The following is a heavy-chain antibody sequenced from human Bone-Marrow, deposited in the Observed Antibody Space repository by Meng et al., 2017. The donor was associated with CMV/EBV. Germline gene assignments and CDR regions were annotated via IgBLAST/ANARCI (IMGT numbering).Heavy chain of an antibody. D-gene: IGHD3-10*01. Sequence: GESLKISCAASGFTFSSYGMHWVRQATGKGLEWVAVIWYDGSNKYYADSVKGQFTISRDNSKNSLYLQMNSLRAEDAAVYYCAKDLGCLRVVRGEDYWGQGTLVTVSS. CDR3: AKDLGCLRVVRGEDY. V-gene: IGHV3-33*06. CDR2: IWYDGSNK. CDR1: GFTFSSYG. J-gene: IGHJ4*02.